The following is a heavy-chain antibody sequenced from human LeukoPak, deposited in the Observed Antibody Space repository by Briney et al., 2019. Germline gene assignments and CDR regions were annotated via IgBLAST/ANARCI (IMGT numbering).Heavy chain of an antibody. Sequence: SEKVSCRASGGSFNRYTISWVRQAPGQGLEWMGGIIPIFGSATSAQRFQGRVTMTADESTNTAYMELSSLRSEDTAVYYCSREFPNQCYFDSWGQGTLVTVSS. CDR1: GGSFNRYT. J-gene: IGHJ4*02. CDR2: IIPIFGSA. CDR3: SREFPNQCYFDS. D-gene: IGHD1-14*01. V-gene: IGHV1-69*13.